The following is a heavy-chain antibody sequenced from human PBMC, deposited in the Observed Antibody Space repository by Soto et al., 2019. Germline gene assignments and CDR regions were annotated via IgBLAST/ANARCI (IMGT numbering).Heavy chain of an antibody. J-gene: IGHJ4*02. Sequence: LRLSCAASGFTFDDYAMHWVRQAPGKGLEWVSGISWNSGSIGYADSVKGRFTISRDNAKNSLYLQMNSLRAEDTALYYCAKASFYCSGGSCFDYWGQGTLVTVSS. CDR1: GFTFDDYA. V-gene: IGHV3-9*01. D-gene: IGHD2-15*01. CDR2: ISWNSGSI. CDR3: AKASFYCSGGSCFDY.